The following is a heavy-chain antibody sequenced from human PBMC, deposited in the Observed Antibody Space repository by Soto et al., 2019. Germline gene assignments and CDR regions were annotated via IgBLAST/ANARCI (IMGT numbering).Heavy chain of an antibody. CDR3: AKLGGSSGWFNAFDI. V-gene: IGHV3-23*01. J-gene: IGHJ3*02. CDR1: GFTFSSYA. CDR2: ISGSGGST. D-gene: IGHD6-19*01. Sequence: GGSLRLSCAASGFTFSSYAMSWVRQAPGKGLEWVSAISGSGGSTYYADSVKGRFTISRDNSKDTLYLQMNSLRAEDTAVYYCAKLGGSSGWFNAFDIWGQGTMVTVSS.